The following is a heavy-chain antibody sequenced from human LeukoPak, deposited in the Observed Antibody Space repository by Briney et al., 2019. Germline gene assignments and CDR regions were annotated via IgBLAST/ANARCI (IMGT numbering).Heavy chain of an antibody. D-gene: IGHD2-2*01. CDR1: GGTFSSYA. J-gene: IGHJ5*02. V-gene: IGHV1-69*06. CDR3: ARDFGGGIVVVPAARESWFDP. Sequence: PGASVKVSCKASGGTFSSYAISWVRQAPGQGLEWMGGIIPIFGTANYAQKFQGRVTITADKSTSTAYMELSSLRPEDTAVYYCARDFGGGIVVVPAARESWFDPWGQGTLVTVSS. CDR2: IIPIFGTA.